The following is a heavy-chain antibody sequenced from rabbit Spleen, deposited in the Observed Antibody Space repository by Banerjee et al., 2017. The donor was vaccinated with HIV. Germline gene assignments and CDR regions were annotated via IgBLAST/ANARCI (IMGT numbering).Heavy chain of an antibody. J-gene: IGHJ6*01. CDR2: IDAGSSGFT. CDR1: GFSFSSNSY. V-gene: IGHV1S40*01. Sequence: QSLEESGGGLVKPEGSLKLTCTASGFSFSSNSYMCWVRQAPGKGLEWIACIDAGSSGFTYFASWAKGRFTISKTSSTTVTLQMTSLTVADTATYFCARDAGTSFSTYGMDLWGPGTLVTVS. CDR3: ARDAGTSFSTYGMDL. D-gene: IGHD8-1*01.